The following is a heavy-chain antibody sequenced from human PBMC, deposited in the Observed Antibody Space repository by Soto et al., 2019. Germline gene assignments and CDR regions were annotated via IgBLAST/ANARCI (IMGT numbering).Heavy chain of an antibody. J-gene: IGHJ4*02. CDR1: GFTFSSYG. CDR3: AKDPGLQQSSLDY. D-gene: IGHD6-13*01. CDR2: ISYDGSNK. Sequence: QVQLVESGGGVVQPGRSLRLSCAASGFTFSSYGMHWVRRAPGKGLEWVAVISYDGSNKYYADSVKGRFTISRDNSKNTLYLQMNSLRAEDTAVYYCAKDPGLQQSSLDYWGQGTLVTVSS. V-gene: IGHV3-30*18.